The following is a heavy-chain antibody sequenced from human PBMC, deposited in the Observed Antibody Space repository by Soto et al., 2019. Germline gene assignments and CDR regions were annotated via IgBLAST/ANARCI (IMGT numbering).Heavy chain of an antibody. CDR2: TNSDGSDT. V-gene: IGHV3-74*01. J-gene: IGHJ4*02. CDR3: ARDRGWSLFVY. CDR1: GFTFSTYW. D-gene: IGHD6-19*01. Sequence: EVQLVESGGGLVQPGGSLRLSCAASGFTFSTYWMYWVCQAPGKGLVWVSRTNSDGSDTSYADSVKGRFTISRDNAKNTLYLQMNRLRAEDTAVYYCARDRGWSLFVYWGQGTLVTVSS.